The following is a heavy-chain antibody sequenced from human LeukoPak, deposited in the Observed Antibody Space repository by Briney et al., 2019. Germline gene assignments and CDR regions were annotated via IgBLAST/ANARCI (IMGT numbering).Heavy chain of an antibody. V-gene: IGHV4-59*01. CDR3: AREDGERWFDP. Sequence: SETLSLTCTVSGGSISSYYWSWIRQPPGKGLEWIGYIYYSGSTNYNPSLKSRVTILVDTSKNQFSLKLSSVTAADTAVYYCAREDGERWFDPWGQGTLVTVSS. D-gene: IGHD4-17*01. J-gene: IGHJ5*02. CDR1: GGSISSYY. CDR2: IYYSGST.